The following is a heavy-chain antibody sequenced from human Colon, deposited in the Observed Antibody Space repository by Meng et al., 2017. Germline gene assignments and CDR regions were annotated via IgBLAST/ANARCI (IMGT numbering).Heavy chain of an antibody. CDR3: ARDPPSGYYDSSGYDPTPPTLDY. D-gene: IGHD3-22*01. J-gene: IGHJ4*02. CDR2: ISYDSSVK. V-gene: IGHV3-30*04. CDR1: GFTFSSYT. Sequence: GESLKISCAASGFTFSSYTMHWVRQAPGKGLEWVAIISYDSSVKYYAASVKGRFTIYRDSSKNTLYLQMNSLRAEDTAVYYCARDPPSGYYDSSGYDPTPPTLDYWGQGTVVTVSS.